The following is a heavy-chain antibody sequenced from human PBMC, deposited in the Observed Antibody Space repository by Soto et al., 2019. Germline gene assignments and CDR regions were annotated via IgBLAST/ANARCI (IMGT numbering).Heavy chain of an antibody. D-gene: IGHD6-13*01. CDR2: ISPYKGNT. CDR3: ATDPGRAAADSGGNWFDP. Sequence: QVQLVQSGPEVKKPGASVKVSCKASGYTFTSSGFSWVRQAPGQGLEWMGWISPYKGNTNYAQSLQGRVTMTTETSTGKAYMELRSLRADDTAVYYCATDPGRAAADSGGNWFDPWGQGTLVTVSS. J-gene: IGHJ5*02. V-gene: IGHV1-18*01. CDR1: GYTFTSSG.